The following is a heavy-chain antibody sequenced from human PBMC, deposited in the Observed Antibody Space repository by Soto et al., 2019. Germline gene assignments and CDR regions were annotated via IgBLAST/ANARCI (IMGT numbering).Heavy chain of an antibody. J-gene: IGHJ5*02. CDR3: AKAPQGSPYWNWFDP. Sequence: GGSLRLSCAASGFTFSSYAMHWVCQAPGKGLEWVAVISYDGSSKYYADSVKGRFTISRDNSKNTLYLQMNSLLTEDTAVYYCAKAPQGSPYWNWFDPWGQGTLVTVSS. D-gene: IGHD2-15*01. CDR1: GFTFSSYA. CDR2: ISYDGSSK. V-gene: IGHV3-30-3*01.